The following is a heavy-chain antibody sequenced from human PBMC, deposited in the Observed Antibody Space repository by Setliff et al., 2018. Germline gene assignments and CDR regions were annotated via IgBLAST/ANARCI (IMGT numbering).Heavy chain of an antibody. V-gene: IGHV3-53*04. CDR3: ARAGTVGERIAGWDS. Sequence: GGSLRLSCAASGFTFSDYYMTWVRQAPGKGLEWVSVMYSGGGTDYLDSLRGRFTISRYNSRNTVFLQMNGLRVEDTAVYFCARAGTVGERIAGWDSWGPGTLVTVSS. CDR2: MYSGGGT. D-gene: IGHD3-3*01. J-gene: IGHJ4*02. CDR1: GFTFSDYY.